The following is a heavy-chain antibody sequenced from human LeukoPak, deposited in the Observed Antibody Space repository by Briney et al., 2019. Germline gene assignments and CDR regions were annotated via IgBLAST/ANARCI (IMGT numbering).Heavy chain of an antibody. CDR3: ARLRRQLGHFDY. CDR2: IYYSGST. J-gene: IGHJ4*02. D-gene: IGHD6-13*01. Sequence: SETLSHTCTVSGGSISSGSYYWSWIRQPPGKGLEWIGYIYYSGSTNYNPSLKSRVTISVDTSKNQFSLKLSSVTAADTAVYYCARLRRQLGHFDYWGQGTLVTVSS. V-gene: IGHV4-61*01. CDR1: GGSISSGSYY.